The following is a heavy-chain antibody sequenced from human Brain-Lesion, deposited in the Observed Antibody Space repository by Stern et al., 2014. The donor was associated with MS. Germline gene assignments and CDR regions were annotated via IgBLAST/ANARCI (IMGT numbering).Heavy chain of an antibody. Sequence: VQLVESGGGFVQPGGSLRLSCAASGFTFSNYWMHWGRQAQGKGLGWVSRVNNDGRRTSYADSVKGRFTMSRDNAKNTLYLQMNSLRVEDTAIYYCARGERWFDSWGQGTLVTVSS. CDR3: ARGERWFDS. D-gene: IGHD3-10*01. V-gene: IGHV3-74*02. J-gene: IGHJ5*01. CDR2: VNNDGRRT. CDR1: GFTFSNYW.